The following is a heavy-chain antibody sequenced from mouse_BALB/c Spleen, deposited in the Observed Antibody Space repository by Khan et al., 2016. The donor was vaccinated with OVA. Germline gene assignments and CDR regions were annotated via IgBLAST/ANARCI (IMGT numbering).Heavy chain of an antibody. CDR1: GYTFTSYY. Sequence: QVQLQQSGPELVKPGASVRISCKASGYTFTSYYINWVKQRPGQGLEWIGWIYPGNVNTKYNEKFKGKATLTADKSSSTAYLQLSSLTTADSAVSCCASEGYYGNDLAWFAYWGQGTLVTVSA. CDR2: IYPGNVNT. J-gene: IGHJ3*01. CDR3: ASEGYYGNDLAWFAY. V-gene: IGHV1S56*01. D-gene: IGHD2-2*01.